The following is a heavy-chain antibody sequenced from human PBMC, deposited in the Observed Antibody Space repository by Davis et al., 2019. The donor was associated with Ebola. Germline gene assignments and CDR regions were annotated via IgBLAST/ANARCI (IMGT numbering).Heavy chain of an antibody. Sequence: PSETLSLTCTVSGGSISSSTYYWGWIRQPPGKGLEWIGNMYYSGSSYYNPSLKSRVTISVDTSKNQFSLKLSSVTAADTAVYYCARPPTVQDAFDIWGQGTMVTVSS. CDR1: GGSISSSTYY. J-gene: IGHJ3*02. D-gene: IGHD4-17*01. CDR2: MYYSGSS. V-gene: IGHV4-39*01. CDR3: ARPPTVQDAFDI.